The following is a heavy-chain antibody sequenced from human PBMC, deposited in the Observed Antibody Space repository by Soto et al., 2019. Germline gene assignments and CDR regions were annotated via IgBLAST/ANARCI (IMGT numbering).Heavy chain of an antibody. CDR1: GGTFSSYA. Sequence: ASGKVSCKASGGTFSSYAISWVRQAPGQGLEWMGGIIPIFGTANYAQKFQGRVTITADESTSTAYMELSSLRSEDTAVYYCAKRTTVMPYYYYGMDVWGQGTTVTVSS. D-gene: IGHD4-17*01. J-gene: IGHJ6*02. V-gene: IGHV1-69*13. CDR3: AKRTTVMPYYYYGMDV. CDR2: IIPIFGTA.